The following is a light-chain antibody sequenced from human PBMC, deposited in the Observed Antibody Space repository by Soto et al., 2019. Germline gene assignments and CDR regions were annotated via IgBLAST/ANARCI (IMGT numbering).Light chain of an antibody. V-gene: IGKV3-11*01. CDR1: QSVSLS. Sequence: EIVLTQSPATLSLSPGGRATLSCRASQSVSLSLAWYQQKPGQAPRLLIYDASKRASGIPPRFSGSGSGTDFTLAISSLQPEDSATYYCLQDINYPWTFGQGTKVDIK. CDR3: LQDINYPWT. J-gene: IGKJ1*01. CDR2: DAS.